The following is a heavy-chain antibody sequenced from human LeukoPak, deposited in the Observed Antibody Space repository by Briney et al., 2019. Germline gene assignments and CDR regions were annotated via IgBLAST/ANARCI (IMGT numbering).Heavy chain of an antibody. CDR3: ARGAIATVTTGFDP. CDR2: ISAYNGNT. CDR1: GYTFNSYG. J-gene: IGHJ5*02. D-gene: IGHD4-17*01. Sequence: ASVKVSCKASGYTFNSYGISWVRQAPGQGLEWMGWISAYNGNTNYAQKFQGRVTMTTDTSTSTAYMELRSLRSDDTAVYYCARGAIATVTTGFDPWGQGTLVTVSS. V-gene: IGHV1-18*01.